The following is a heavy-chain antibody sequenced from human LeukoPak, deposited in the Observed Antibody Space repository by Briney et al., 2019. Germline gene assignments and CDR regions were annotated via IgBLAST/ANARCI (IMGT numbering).Heavy chain of an antibody. CDR1: GFTYSSYA. V-gene: IGHV3-23*01. J-gene: IGHJ4*02. Sequence: PGGSLRLSCAASGFTYSSYAMSWVRQAPGKGLEWVSAISGSGNNTYYADSVKGRFTISRDTSKNTLYLQMNSLRAEDTAVYYCAKGSGYTYGYPGYWGQGTLVTVLS. CDR2: ISGSGNNT. D-gene: IGHD5-18*01. CDR3: AKGSGYTYGYPGY.